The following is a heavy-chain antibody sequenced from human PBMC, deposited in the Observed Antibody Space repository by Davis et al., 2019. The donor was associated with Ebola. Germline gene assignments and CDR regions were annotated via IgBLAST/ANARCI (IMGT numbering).Heavy chain of an antibody. V-gene: IGHV3-23*01. D-gene: IGHD4-11*01. CDR3: ARTVDCDL. J-gene: IGHJ4*02. CDR1: FFPFNNYA. Sequence: PGESLKISCAASFFPFNNYAMNWVRQAPGKGLEWISGLSLTGGTTYYADSVKGRFTVSRDNSKNTLYLQMDSLRAEDTAVYYCARTVDCDLWGQGSLVTVSS. CDR2: LSLTGGTT.